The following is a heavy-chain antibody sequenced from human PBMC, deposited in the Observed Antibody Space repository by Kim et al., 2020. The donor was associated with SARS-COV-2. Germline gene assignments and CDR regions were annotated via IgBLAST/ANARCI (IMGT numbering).Heavy chain of an antibody. CDR3: ARENGVGPTAYFDF. CDR2: INPGGGVT. CDR1: GYTFTSYF. Sequence: ASVKVSCKASGYTFTSYFIHWVRQAPGQGPEWIGIINPGGGVTSYDQRFQGRLTVTRDTSTSAVYIELSSLISEDTAIYFCARENGVGPTAYFDFLCQGT. D-gene: IGHD1-26*01. J-gene: IGHJ4*02. V-gene: IGHV1-46*01.